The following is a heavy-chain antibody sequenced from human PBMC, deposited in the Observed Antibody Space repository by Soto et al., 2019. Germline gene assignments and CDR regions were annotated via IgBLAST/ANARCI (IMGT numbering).Heavy chain of an antibody. D-gene: IGHD2-8*01. CDR1: GDSISSGAYF. Sequence: QVQLQESGPGLVQPSQTLSLTCSVSGDSISSGAYFWSWIRHLPGKGLEWLGSISHSGNTFLRPSLRNELSMSMDTSQNRFSLKLTSVTVADTAVYYCARLHCNDALCTFPAWFDPWGRGTQVTVSS. J-gene: IGHJ5*02. V-gene: IGHV4-31*01. CDR2: ISHSGNT. CDR3: ARLHCNDALCTFPAWFDP.